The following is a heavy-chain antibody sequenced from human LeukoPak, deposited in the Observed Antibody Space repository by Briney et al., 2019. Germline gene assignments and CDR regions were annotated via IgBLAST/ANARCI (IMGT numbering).Heavy chain of an antibody. J-gene: IGHJ6*02. D-gene: IGHD3-3*01. CDR1: GGSISSYY. V-gene: IGHV4-59*06. Sequence: SETLSLTCTVSGGSISSYYWSWIRQHPGKGLEWIGYTTYSGNTYYYPALNSRVTVSLDTSKTQLSLKLSSVTAADTAVYYCARIAYDALDSYYYGMDVWGQGTTVTVSS. CDR3: ARIAYDALDSYYYGMDV. CDR2: TTYSGNT.